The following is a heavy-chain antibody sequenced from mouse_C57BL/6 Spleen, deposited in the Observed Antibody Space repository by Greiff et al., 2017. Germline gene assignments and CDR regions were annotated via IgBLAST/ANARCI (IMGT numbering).Heavy chain of an antibody. J-gene: IGHJ4*01. Sequence: DVQLQESGPELVKPGASVKMPCKASGYTFTDYYMDWVKQSHGKSLEWIGDINPNNGGTIYNQKFKGKATLTVDKSSSTAYMERRSLTSEDTAVYYCASFAYAMDYWGEGTSVTVSS. V-gene: IGHV1-18*01. CDR2: INPNNGGT. CDR1: GYTFTDYY. CDR3: ASFAYAMDY.